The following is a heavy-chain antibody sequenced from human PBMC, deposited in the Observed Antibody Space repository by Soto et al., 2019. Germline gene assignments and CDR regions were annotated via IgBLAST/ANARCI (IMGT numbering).Heavy chain of an antibody. J-gene: IGHJ6*02. Sequence: GGSLRLSCAASGFTFSSYGMHWVRQAPGKGLEWVAVIWYDGSNKYYADSVKGRFTISRDNSKDTLYLQMNSLRAEDTAVYYCARDLLVTTVVYGMDVWGQGTTVTVSS. CDR3: ARDLLVTTVVYGMDV. CDR2: IWYDGSNK. D-gene: IGHD4-17*01. CDR1: GFTFSSYG. V-gene: IGHV3-33*01.